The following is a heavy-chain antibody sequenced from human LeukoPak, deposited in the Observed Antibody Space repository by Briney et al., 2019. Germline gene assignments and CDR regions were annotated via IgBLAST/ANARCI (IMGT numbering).Heavy chain of an antibody. CDR2: FYYSGST. V-gene: IGHV4-39*01. Sequence: PSETLSLTCTVSGGSITSSNYYWGWIRQPPGKGLEWIGSFYYSGSTNYNPSLKSRVTISVDTSKNQFSPKLSYVTAADQAVYYCVYYYGSGSVEYWGQGTLVTVSS. CDR3: VYYYGSGSVEY. CDR1: GGSITSSNYY. D-gene: IGHD3-10*01. J-gene: IGHJ4*02.